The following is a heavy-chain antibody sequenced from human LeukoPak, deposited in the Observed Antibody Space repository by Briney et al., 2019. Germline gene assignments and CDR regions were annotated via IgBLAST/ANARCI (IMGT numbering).Heavy chain of an antibody. V-gene: IGHV5-51*01. CDR2: IYPGDSNT. CDR1: GYSFTRCW. D-gene: IGHD4-17*01. Sequence: GESLKISCKGSGYSFTRCWIGWVRQMPGKGLEWLGIIYPGDSNTRYSPSFQGQVTISADRSISTAYLQWSSLKASDTAMYYCATFYGDYADYWGQGALVTVSS. CDR3: ATFYGDYADY. J-gene: IGHJ4*02.